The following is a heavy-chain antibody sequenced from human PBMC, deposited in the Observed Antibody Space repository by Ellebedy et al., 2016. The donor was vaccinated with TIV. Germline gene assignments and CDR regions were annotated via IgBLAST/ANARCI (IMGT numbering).Heavy chain of an antibody. CDR2: IYYTGST. V-gene: IGHV4-30-4*01. Sequence: SETLSLXXTVSGGSISSGDYYWNWIRQPPGRGLEWIGNIYYTGSTDYNPSLESRVTMSVDTSKKQFSLMLTSVTAADTAIYYCVKEGMSSWHYYFDLWGRGTPVTVSS. J-gene: IGHJ2*01. CDR3: VKEGMSSWHYYFDL. CDR1: GGSISSGDYY. D-gene: IGHD6-13*01.